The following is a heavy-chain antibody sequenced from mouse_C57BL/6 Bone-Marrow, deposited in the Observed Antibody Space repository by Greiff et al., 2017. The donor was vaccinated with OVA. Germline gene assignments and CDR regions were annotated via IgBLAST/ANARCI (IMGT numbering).Heavy chain of an antibody. Sequence: VMLVESGPGLVQPSQSLSITCTVSGFSLTSYGVHWVRQSPGKGLEWLGVIWRGGSTDYNAAFMSRLSSTKDNSKSQVFFKMNSLQADDTAIYYCAKYGSSWYFDVWGTGTTVTVSS. V-gene: IGHV2-5*01. D-gene: IGHD1-1*01. CDR1: GFSLTSYG. J-gene: IGHJ1*03. CDR3: AKYGSSWYFDV. CDR2: IWRGGST.